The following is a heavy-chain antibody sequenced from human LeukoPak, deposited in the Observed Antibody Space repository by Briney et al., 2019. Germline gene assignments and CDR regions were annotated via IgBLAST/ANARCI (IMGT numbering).Heavy chain of an antibody. D-gene: IGHD6-13*01. CDR1: GGSISSTGYY. Sequence: SETLSLTCSVSGGSISSTGYYWGWIRQPPGKGLEWIGSIYYSGSAYYNPSLKSRVTISLDTSKNQFSLKLSSVTAADTAVYYCARVEYSSSWDNWFDPWGQGTLVTVSS. CDR3: ARVEYSSSWDNWFDP. CDR2: IYYSGSA. J-gene: IGHJ5*02. V-gene: IGHV4-39*07.